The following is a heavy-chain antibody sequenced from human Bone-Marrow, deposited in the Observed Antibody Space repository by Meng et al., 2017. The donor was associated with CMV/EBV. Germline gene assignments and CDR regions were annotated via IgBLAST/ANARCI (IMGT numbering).Heavy chain of an antibody. CDR1: GFTFSSYG. CDR3: ARDRAGEYSSSWPYYYYGMDV. V-gene: IGHV3-7*01. D-gene: IGHD6-13*01. Sequence: GGSLRLSCAASGFTFSSYGMHWVRQAPGKGLEWVANIKQDGSEKYYVDSVKGRFTISRDNAKNSLYLQMNSLRAEDTAVYYCARDRAGEYSSSWPYYYYGMDVWGQGTTVTVSS. CDR2: IKQDGSEK. J-gene: IGHJ6*02.